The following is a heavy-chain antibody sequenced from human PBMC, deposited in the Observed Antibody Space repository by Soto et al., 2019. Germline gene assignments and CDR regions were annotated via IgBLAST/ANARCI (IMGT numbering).Heavy chain of an antibody. CDR1: GRAFSTTY. J-gene: IGHJ5*02. D-gene: IGHD3-10*01. CDR2: TNPSGGSR. V-gene: IGHV1-46*01. Sequence: QVHLVQSGAEVMKPGASVKVSCRAAGRAFSTTYIHWVRQAPGQGLERMGITNPSGGSRSYSQTCQGRVPMTGDTFPVYMELSSLTSEDTAVYYCAGGTIWFGNFSQFDPWGQGTLVTVAS. CDR3: AGGTIWFGNFSQFDP.